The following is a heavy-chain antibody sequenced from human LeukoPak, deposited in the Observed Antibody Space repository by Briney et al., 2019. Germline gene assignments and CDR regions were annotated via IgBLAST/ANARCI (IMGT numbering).Heavy chain of an antibody. V-gene: IGHV3-23*01. Sequence: AGGSLRLSCAASGFTFSSYAMSWVRQAPGKGLEWVSAISGSGGSTYYADSVKGRFTISRDNSKNTLYLQMNSLRAEDTAVYYCAKGSCSSTSCRPLPAFDIWGQGTMVTVSS. J-gene: IGHJ3*02. CDR1: GFTFSSYA. D-gene: IGHD2-2*01. CDR3: AKGSCSSTSCRPLPAFDI. CDR2: ISGSGGST.